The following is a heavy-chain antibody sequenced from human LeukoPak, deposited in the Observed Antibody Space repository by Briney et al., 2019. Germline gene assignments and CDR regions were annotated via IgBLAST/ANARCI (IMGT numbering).Heavy chain of an antibody. CDR3: AREGCSSTSCYRAGYYYYMDV. V-gene: IGHV1-69*13. Sequence: GASVKVSCKASGYTFTSYGISWVRQAPGQGLEWMGGIIPIFGTANYAQKFQGRVTITADESTSTAYMELSSLRSEDTAVYYCAREGCSSTSCYRAGYYYYMDVWGKGTTVTVSS. CDR1: GYTFTSYG. J-gene: IGHJ6*03. D-gene: IGHD2-2*01. CDR2: IIPIFGTA.